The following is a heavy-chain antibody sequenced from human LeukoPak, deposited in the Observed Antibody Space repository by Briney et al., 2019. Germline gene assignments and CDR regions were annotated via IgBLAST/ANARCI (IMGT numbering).Heavy chain of an antibody. D-gene: IGHD3-22*01. CDR1: GFTFSSYA. Sequence: GGSLRLSCAASGFTFSSYAMSWVRQAPGKGLEWVSAISGSGGTTYYADSVKGRFTISRDNSKNTLYLQMNSLRAEDTAVYYCAKSSGYYPLNTQEDYWGQGTPVTVSS. CDR2: ISGSGGTT. V-gene: IGHV3-23*01. J-gene: IGHJ4*02. CDR3: AKSSGYYPLNTQEDY.